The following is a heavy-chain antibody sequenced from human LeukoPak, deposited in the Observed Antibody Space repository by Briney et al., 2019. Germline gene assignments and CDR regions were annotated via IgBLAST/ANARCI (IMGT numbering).Heavy chain of an antibody. D-gene: IGHD1-26*01. CDR1: GESFSGYY. CDR2: INHSGSS. Sequence: PSETLSLTCAVYGESFSGYYWSWIRQPPGKGLEWIGEINHSGSSNYNPSLKSRVTISVDTSKNQFSLELKSVTAADTAVYYCARRNVVGSTGVYGIDYWGQGTLVTVSS. J-gene: IGHJ4*02. CDR3: ARRNVVGSTGVYGIDY. V-gene: IGHV4-34*01.